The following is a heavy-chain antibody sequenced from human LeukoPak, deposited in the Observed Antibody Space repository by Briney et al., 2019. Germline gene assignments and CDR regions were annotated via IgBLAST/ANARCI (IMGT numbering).Heavy chain of an antibody. CDR2: ISGTSSII. Sequence: GGSLRLSCAASGFIFSNYDMNWVRQAPGKGLEWVSYISGTSSIILYADSVKGRFTISRDNAKNLLYLQMNGLRDEDTAVYYCARAGTNWGQGTLVTVSS. CDR1: GFIFSNYD. V-gene: IGHV3-48*02. CDR3: ARAGTN. J-gene: IGHJ4*02.